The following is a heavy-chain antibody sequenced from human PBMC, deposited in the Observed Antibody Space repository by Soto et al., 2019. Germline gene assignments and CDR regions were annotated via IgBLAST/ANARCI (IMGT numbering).Heavy chain of an antibody. J-gene: IGHJ4*02. CDR3: ARGGPSGY. V-gene: IGHV4-4*02. CDR2: IYHSGST. CDR1: GGSISSSNW. D-gene: IGHD3-3*01. Sequence: QVQLQESGPGLVKPSGTLSLTCAVSGGSISSSNWWGGVRQPPGQGLEWIGEIYHSGSTNYNPSPKRRVTISVDKYKNQFSLKVRSVTAADTAVYYCARGGPSGYWGQGTLVTVSS.